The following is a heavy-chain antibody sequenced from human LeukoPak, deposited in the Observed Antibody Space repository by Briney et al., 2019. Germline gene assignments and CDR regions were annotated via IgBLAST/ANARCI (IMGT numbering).Heavy chain of an antibody. CDR3: ASPRGDSDAFGI. J-gene: IGHJ3*02. Sequence: SETLSLTCTVSGGSISSGSYYWSWIRQPAGKGLEWIGRIYTSGSTNYNPSLKSRVTISVDTSKNQFSLKLSSVTAADTAVYYCASPRGDSDAFGIWGQGTMVTVSS. V-gene: IGHV4-61*02. D-gene: IGHD2-21*02. CDR2: IYTSGST. CDR1: GGSISSGSYY.